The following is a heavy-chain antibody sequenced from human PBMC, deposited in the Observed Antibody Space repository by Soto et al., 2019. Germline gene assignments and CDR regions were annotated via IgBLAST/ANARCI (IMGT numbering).Heavy chain of an antibody. CDR3: ARGLRASFGVRLSYYYYGMDV. D-gene: IGHD3-10*01. J-gene: IGHJ6*02. Sequence: PSETLSLTCAVYGGALGDYYWAWIRQSPGKGLECIAEISHSGSTNYNPSLKSRVSISIDTSKKQFSLKLSSVTAADTAVYYCARGLRASFGVRLSYYYYGMDVWGQGTTVTVSS. CDR2: ISHSGST. CDR1: GGALGDYY. V-gene: IGHV4-34*01.